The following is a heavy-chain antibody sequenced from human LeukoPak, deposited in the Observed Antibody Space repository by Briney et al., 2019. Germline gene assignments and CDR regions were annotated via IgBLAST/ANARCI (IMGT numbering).Heavy chain of an antibody. CDR3: TKEEGYCTSPSCPRLFDY. D-gene: IGHD2-2*01. CDR2: ISGSGGST. J-gene: IGHJ4*02. CDR1: GFTFSSYG. V-gene: IGHV3-23*01. Sequence: GGSLRLSCAASGFTFSSYGMSWVRQAPGKGLEWVSAISGSGGSTYYAYSVKGRFTISRDNSKNTLQLQMNSLTADNTAVYYCTKEEGYCTSPSCPRLFDYWGQGTLVTVSS.